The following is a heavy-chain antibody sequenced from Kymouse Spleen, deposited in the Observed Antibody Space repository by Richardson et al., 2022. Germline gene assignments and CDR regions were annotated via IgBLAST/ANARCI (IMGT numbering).Heavy chain of an antibody. Sequence: QVQLQQWGAGLLKPSETLSLTCAVYGGSFSGYYWSWIRQPPGKGLEWIGEINHSGSTNYNPSLKSRVTISVDTSKNQFSLKLSSVTAADTAVYYCARGITGTRPSPFDYWGQGTLVTVSS. CDR1: GGSFSGYY. CDR3: ARGITGTRPSPFDY. J-gene: IGHJ4*02. D-gene: IGHD1-20*01,IGHD1-7*01. CDR2: INHSGST. V-gene: IGHV4-34*01.